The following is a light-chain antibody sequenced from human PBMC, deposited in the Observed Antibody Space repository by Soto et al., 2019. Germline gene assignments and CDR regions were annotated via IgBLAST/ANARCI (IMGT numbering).Light chain of an antibody. CDR2: GAS. Sequence: DIVLTQSPGTLSLASGEIATLSFSASQTVINNYLAWYQQQPNQAPRLLIYGASYRATGIPDRFSGGGSGTDFTLTISRLEPEDFAVYYCQPYSSSPPAITFGQGTRLEIK. J-gene: IGKJ5*01. V-gene: IGKV3-20*01. CDR1: QTVINNY. CDR3: QPYSSSPPAIT.